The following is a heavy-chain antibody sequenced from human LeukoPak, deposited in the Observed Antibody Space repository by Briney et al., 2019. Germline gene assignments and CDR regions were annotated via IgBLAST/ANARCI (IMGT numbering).Heavy chain of an antibody. V-gene: IGHV1-46*01. CDR1: GGTFSSYA. J-gene: IGHJ4*02. CDR2: INPSGDTT. CDR3: AGSFYDLLVYFDY. Sequence: ASVKVSCRAPGGTFSSYAISWVRQAPGQGLEWMGVINPSGDTTTYAQKFQGRVTMTRDMSTSTVYMELSSLRSEDTAVYYCAGSFYDLLVYFDYWGQGTLVTVSS. D-gene: IGHD5/OR15-5a*01.